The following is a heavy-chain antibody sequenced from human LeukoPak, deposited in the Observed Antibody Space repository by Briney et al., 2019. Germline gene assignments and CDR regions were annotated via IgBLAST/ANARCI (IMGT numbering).Heavy chain of an antibody. CDR3: ARDRRSVTTAGGAFDI. CDR1: GFTFSAYW. D-gene: IGHD4-17*01. Sequence: PGGSLRLSCAASGFTFSAYWMNWVRQAPGKGLEWVSSISSSSSYIYYADSVKGRFTISRDNAKNSLYLQMNSLRAEDTAVYYCARDRRSVTTAGGAFDIWGQGTMVTVSS. J-gene: IGHJ3*02. CDR2: ISSSSSYI. V-gene: IGHV3-21*01.